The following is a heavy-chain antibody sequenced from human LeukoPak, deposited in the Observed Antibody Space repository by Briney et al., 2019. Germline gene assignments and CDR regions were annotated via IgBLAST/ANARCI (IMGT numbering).Heavy chain of an antibody. CDR1: GGTFSSYA. J-gene: IGHJ4*02. V-gene: IGHV1-69*13. CDR3: ARWGGGYSYGDTKYYFDY. Sequence: ASVKVSCKASGGTFSSYAISWVRQVPGQGLEWMGGIIPIFGTANYAQKFQGRVTITADESTSTAYMELSSLRSEDTAVYYCARWGGGYSYGDTKYYFDYWGQGTLVTVSS. D-gene: IGHD5-18*01. CDR2: IIPIFGTA.